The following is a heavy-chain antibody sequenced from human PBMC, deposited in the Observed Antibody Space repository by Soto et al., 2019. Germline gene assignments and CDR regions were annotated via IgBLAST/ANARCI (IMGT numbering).Heavy chain of an antibody. CDR3: TTGLSNGYYNFDY. D-gene: IGHD3-22*01. Sequence: EVQLVESGGGLVKPGGSLRLSCATSGFTFSGTYLSWVRQAPGKGLEWVGRIKRKADGGKTDYAVHVKDRFTSSRDDSKNTLYLQMNRLENEDTAVYYCTTGLSNGYYNFDYWGQGTLVTVSS. CDR2: IKRKADGGKT. J-gene: IGHJ4*02. CDR1: GFTFSGTY. V-gene: IGHV3-15*01.